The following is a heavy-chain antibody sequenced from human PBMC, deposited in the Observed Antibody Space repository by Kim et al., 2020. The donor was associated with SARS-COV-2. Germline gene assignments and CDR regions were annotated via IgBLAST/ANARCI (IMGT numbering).Heavy chain of an antibody. CDR3: ARGDMSSSYSSSWYYGYYGMDV. D-gene: IGHD6-13*01. J-gene: IGHJ6*02. CDR2: ISYDGSNK. V-gene: IGHV3-33*05. CDR1: GFTFSSYG. Sequence: GGSLRLSCAASGFTFSSYGMHWVRQAPGKGLEWVAVISYDGSNKYYADSVKGRFTISRDNSKNTLYLQMNSLRAEDTAVYYCARGDMSSSYSSSWYYGYYGMDVWGQGTTVTVSS.